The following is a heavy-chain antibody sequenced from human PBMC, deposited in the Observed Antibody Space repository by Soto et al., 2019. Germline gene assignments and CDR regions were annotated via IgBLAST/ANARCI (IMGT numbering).Heavy chain of an antibody. Sequence: EAQLVESGGGLVTPGESLRLSCVASGFTFSNAWMSWVRQAPGKGLEWIGRITSKSAGETTAYAAPVTGRFTVSRDDLKNTLYLQVNSLKTEDTGIYYGYTEHTLFMAHWGQGTLVTVSS. J-gene: IGHJ4*02. CDR1: GFTFSNAW. V-gene: IGHV3-15*01. CDR2: ITSKSAGETT. CDR3: YTEHTLFMAH.